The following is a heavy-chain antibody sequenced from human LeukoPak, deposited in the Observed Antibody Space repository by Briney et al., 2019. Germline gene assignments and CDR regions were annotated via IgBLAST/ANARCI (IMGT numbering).Heavy chain of an antibody. CDR1: GFTLSSYS. J-gene: IGHJ3*02. D-gene: IGHD1-20*01. CDR2: ISSSSSTI. CDR3: ARTGITGIFDAFDI. Sequence: GGSLRLSCAASGFTLSSYSMNWVRQAPGKGLEWVSYISSSSSTIYYADSVRGRFTISRDNAKNSLYLQMNSLRDEDTAVYYCARTGITGIFDAFDIWGQGTMVTVSS. V-gene: IGHV3-48*02.